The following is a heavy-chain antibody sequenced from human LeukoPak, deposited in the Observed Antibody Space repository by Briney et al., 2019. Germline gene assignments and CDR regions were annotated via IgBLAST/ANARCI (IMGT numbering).Heavy chain of an antibody. Sequence: PGGSLRLSCAASGFTFSSNWMSWVRPAPGKGLEWVANIKQEGSEKYSADSVKGRFTISRDNAKNSLYLQMNGLGAEDTAVYYCARVRAARDDYWGQGTLVTVSS. V-gene: IGHV3-7*01. D-gene: IGHD6-6*01. CDR2: IKQEGSEK. CDR1: GFTFSSNW. J-gene: IGHJ4*02. CDR3: ARVRAARDDY.